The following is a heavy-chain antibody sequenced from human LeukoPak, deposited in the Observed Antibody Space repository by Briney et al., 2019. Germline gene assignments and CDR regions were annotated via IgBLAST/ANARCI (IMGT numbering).Heavy chain of an antibody. CDR2: IRNDGSII. CDR3: AKLGIRRYFDY. J-gene: IGHJ4*02. CDR1: GFTFSSYG. Sequence: GGSLGLSCAASGFTFSSYGMHWIRQAPGKGLEWVAFIRNDGSIIYNADSVKGRFTISRDNSKNTLYLQMNSLRAEDTAVYYCAKLGIRRYFDYWGQGTLVTVSS. D-gene: IGHD7-27*01. V-gene: IGHV3-30*02.